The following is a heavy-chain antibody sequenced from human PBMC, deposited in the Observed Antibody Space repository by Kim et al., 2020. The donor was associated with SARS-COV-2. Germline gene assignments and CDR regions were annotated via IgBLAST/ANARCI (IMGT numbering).Heavy chain of an antibody. J-gene: IGHJ4*02. Sequence: ASVKVSCKASGYTFTSYAMHWVRQAPGQRLEWMGWINAGNGNTKYSQKFQGRVTITRDTSASTAYMELSSLRSEDTAVYYCATATKIVGATDYWGQGTLVTVSS. CDR3: ATATKIVGATDY. V-gene: IGHV1-3*01. CDR2: INAGNGNT. CDR1: GYTFTSYA. D-gene: IGHD1-26*01.